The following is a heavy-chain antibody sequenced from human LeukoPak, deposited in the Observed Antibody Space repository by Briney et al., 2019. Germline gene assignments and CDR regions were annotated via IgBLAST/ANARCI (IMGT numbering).Heavy chain of an antibody. D-gene: IGHD3-9*01. Sequence: ASVKVSCKASGYTFSSYGISWVRQAPGQGLEWMGWISAYNGNTNYAQKLQGRVTMTTDTSTSTAYMELRSLRSDDTAVYYCARDLRLRYFDWPLGYWGQGTLVTVSS. CDR3: ARDLRLRYFDWPLGY. CDR1: GYTFSSYG. V-gene: IGHV1-18*01. J-gene: IGHJ4*02. CDR2: ISAYNGNT.